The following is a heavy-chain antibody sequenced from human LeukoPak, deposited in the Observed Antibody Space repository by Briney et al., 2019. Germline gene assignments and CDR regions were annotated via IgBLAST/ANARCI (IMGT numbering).Heavy chain of an antibody. V-gene: IGHV3-30*02. Sequence: PGGSPRLSCAASGFTFSSYGMHWVRQAPGKGLEWVAFIRYDGSNKYYADSVKGRFTISRDNSKNTLYLQMNSLRAEDTAVYYCVLVVPAAMGFDYWGQGTLVTVSS. CDR3: VLVVPAAMGFDY. J-gene: IGHJ4*02. CDR2: IRYDGSNK. D-gene: IGHD2-2*01. CDR1: GFTFSSYG.